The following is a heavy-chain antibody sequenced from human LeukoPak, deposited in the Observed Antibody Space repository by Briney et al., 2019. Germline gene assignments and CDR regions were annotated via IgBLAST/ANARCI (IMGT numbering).Heavy chain of an antibody. Sequence: GRSLRLSCAASGFTLSSYGMHWVRQAPGKGLEWVAVIWYDGSNKYYADSVKGRFTISRDNSKNTLYLQMNSLRAEDTAVYYCARVRRITIFGVVPDHGSAFDIWGQGTMVTVSS. CDR2: IWYDGSNK. D-gene: IGHD3-3*01. V-gene: IGHV3-33*01. J-gene: IGHJ3*02. CDR3: ARVRRITIFGVVPDHGSAFDI. CDR1: GFTLSSYG.